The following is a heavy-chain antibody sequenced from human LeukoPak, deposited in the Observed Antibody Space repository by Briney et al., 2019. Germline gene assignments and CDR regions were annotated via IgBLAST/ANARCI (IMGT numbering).Heavy chain of an antibody. Sequence: SETLSLTCTVSGGSISSSSYYWGWIRQPPGKGLEWIGRIYTSGSTNYNPSLKSRVTISVDTSKNQFSLKLSSVTASDTAVYYCARESRYSYASGGFDYWGQGTLVTVSS. V-gene: IGHV4-39*07. CDR1: GGSISSSSYY. D-gene: IGHD3-16*01. CDR2: IYTSGST. J-gene: IGHJ4*02. CDR3: ARESRYSYASGGFDY.